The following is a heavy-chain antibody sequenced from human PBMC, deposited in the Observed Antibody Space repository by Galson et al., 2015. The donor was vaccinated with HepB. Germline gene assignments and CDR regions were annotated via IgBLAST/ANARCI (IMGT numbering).Heavy chain of an antibody. D-gene: IGHD2-2*02. Sequence: SVKVSCKVSGYTLTELSMHWVRQAPGKGLEWMGGFDPEDGETIYAQKFQGRVTMTEDTSTDTAYMELSSLRSEDTVVYYCATFGRDIVVVPAAIPCDWFDPWGQGTLVTVSS. CDR1: GYTLTELS. V-gene: IGHV1-24*01. CDR3: ATFGRDIVVVPAAIPCDWFDP. J-gene: IGHJ5*02. CDR2: FDPEDGET.